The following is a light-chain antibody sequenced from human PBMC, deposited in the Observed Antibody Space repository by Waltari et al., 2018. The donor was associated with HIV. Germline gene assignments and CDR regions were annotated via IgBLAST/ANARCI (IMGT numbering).Light chain of an antibody. J-gene: IGLJ2*01. CDR3: QVWDGSSDHPKVV. CDR1: NIGNKN. CDR2: DDS. V-gene: IGLV3-21*02. Sequence: SYVLTQPPSVSVAPGQTATITFGGNNIGNKNVQWYQQKPGQAPVLVVYDDSDRPSGIPERFSGSNSGNTATLTISRVEVGDEADYYCQVWDGSSDHPKVVLGGGTKLTVL.